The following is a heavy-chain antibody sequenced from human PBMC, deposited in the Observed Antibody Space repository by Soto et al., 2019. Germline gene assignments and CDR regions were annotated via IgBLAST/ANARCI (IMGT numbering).Heavy chain of an antibody. D-gene: IGHD6-13*01. J-gene: IGHJ3*02. CDR2: IYYSGST. Sequence: QLQLQESGPGLVKPSETLSLTCTVSGGSISSSSYYWGWIRQPPGKGLEWIGSIYYSGSTYYNPSLKSRVTISVDTSKNQFSLKLSSVTAADTAVYYCARHLIAARSLDAFDIWGQGTMVTVSS. CDR1: GGSISSSSYY. CDR3: ARHLIAARSLDAFDI. V-gene: IGHV4-39*01.